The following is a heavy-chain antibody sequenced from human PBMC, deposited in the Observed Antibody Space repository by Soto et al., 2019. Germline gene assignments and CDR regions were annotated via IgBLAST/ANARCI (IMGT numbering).Heavy chain of an antibody. V-gene: IGHV3-48*02. D-gene: IGHD4-17*01. J-gene: IGHJ4*02. Sequence: EVQVVESGGGLVQPGGSLRLSCEASGFTFSSYSMNWVRQAPGKGLEWVSYISIGSTTIFYADSVKGRFTISRDNAKNSLYLQMNSLRDEDTAVYYCARGSAYSDYDLEYWGQGTLVTVSS. CDR3: ARGSAYSDYDLEY. CDR2: ISIGSTTI. CDR1: GFTFSSYS.